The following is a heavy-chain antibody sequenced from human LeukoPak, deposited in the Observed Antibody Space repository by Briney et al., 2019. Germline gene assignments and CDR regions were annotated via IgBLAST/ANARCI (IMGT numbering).Heavy chain of an antibody. Sequence: GESLKISCKGSGYSFTSYWIGWVRQMPGKGLEWMGIIYPGDSDTRYSPSFQGQVTISADKSISTAYLQWSSLKASDTAMYYCASPGGGSGSYYDGFDIWGQGTMVTVSS. J-gene: IGHJ3*02. CDR2: IYPGDSDT. CDR3: ASPGGGSGSYYDGFDI. V-gene: IGHV5-51*01. CDR1: GYSFTSYW. D-gene: IGHD1-26*01.